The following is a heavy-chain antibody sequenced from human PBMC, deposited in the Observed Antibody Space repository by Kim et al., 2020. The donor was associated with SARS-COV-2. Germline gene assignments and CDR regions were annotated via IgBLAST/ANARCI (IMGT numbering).Heavy chain of an antibody. Sequence: SETLSLTCTVSGGSISSGGYYWSWIRQHPGKGLEWIGYIDYSGSTYYNPSLKSRVTIAVDTSKNQFCLKLSSVTAADTAVYYCARDTPYYGARDYCFDYWDQGTLVAVSS. CDR2: IDYSGST. CDR3: ARDTPYYGARDYCFDY. V-gene: IGHV4-31*03. J-gene: IGHJ4*02. CDR1: GGSISSGGYY. D-gene: IGHD4-17*01.